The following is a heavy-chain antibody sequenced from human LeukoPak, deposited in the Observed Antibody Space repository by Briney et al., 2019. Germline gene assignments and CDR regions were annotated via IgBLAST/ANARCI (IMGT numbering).Heavy chain of an antibody. D-gene: IGHD2-21*02. CDR3: AREEYCGGDCYSGFDY. Sequence: SETLSLTCAVYGGSFSGYYWSWIRQPPGKGLEWIGEINHSGSTNYNPSLKSRVTISVDTSKNQFSLNLSSVTAADTAVYYCAREEYCGGDCYSGFDYWGQGTLVTVSS. CDR1: GGSFSGYY. CDR2: INHSGST. J-gene: IGHJ4*02. V-gene: IGHV4-34*01.